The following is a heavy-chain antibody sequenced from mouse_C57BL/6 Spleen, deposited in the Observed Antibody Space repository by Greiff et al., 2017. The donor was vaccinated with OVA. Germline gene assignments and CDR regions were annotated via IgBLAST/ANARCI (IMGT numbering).Heavy chain of an antibody. V-gene: IGHV1-81*01. Sequence: QVQLKESGAELARPGASVKLSCKASGYTFTSYGISWVKQRTGQGLEWIGEIYPRSGNTYYNEKFKGKATLTADKSSSTAYMELRSLTSEDSAVYFCAGSNPDYYAMDYWGQGTSVTVSS. J-gene: IGHJ4*01. CDR3: AGSNPDYYAMDY. CDR2: IYPRSGNT. D-gene: IGHD2-5*01. CDR1: GYTFTSYG.